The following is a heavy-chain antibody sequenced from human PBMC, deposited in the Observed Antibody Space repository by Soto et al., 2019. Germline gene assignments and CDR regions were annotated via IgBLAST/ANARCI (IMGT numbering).Heavy chain of an antibody. CDR2: IPNTENKK. Sequence: DLEESGGGVVQPGTSLRLSCVASGFTFSSYGMHWVRQAPGKGLVWVAVIPNTENKKYYADSVKGRFTISRDNSQNTLFLHMDRLMSEDTAMYYCARTAGGRVRGALDIWGQGNMVTVS. J-gene: IGHJ3*02. V-gene: IGHV3-30-3*01. D-gene: IGHD6-13*01. CDR1: GFTFSSYG. CDR3: ARTAGGRVRGALDI.